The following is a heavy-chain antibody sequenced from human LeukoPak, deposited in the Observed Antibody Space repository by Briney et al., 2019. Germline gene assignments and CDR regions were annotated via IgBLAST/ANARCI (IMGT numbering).Heavy chain of an antibody. CDR2: IKQDGSEK. CDR3: ARDGFYCSGGSCYSDY. V-gene: IGHV3-7*01. D-gene: IGHD2-15*01. CDR1: GFTFSSYW. Sequence: PGGPLRLSCAASGFTFSSYWMSWVRQASGKGLEWVANIKQDGSEKYYVDSVKGRFTISRDNAKNSLYLQMNSLRAEDTAVYYCARDGFYCSGGSCYSDYWGQGTLVTVSS. J-gene: IGHJ4*02.